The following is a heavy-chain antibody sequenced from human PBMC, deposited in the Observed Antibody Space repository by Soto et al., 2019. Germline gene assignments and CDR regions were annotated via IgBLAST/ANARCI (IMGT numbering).Heavy chain of an antibody. CDR3: ARDRFVEMATITFYYYGMDV. J-gene: IGHJ6*02. V-gene: IGHV1-18*01. CDR2: ISAYNGNT. Sequence: ASVKVSCKASGYTFTSYGISWVRQAPGQGLEWMGWISAYNGNTNYAQKLQGRVTMTTDTSTSTAYMELRSLRSDDTAVYYCARDRFVEMATITFYYYGMDVWGQGTTVTVSS. D-gene: IGHD5-12*01. CDR1: GYTFTSYG.